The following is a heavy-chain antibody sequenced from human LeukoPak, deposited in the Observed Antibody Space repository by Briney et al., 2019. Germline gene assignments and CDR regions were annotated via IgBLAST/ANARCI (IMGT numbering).Heavy chain of an antibody. CDR1: GFTFSSYW. CDR3: AKGIGGYCSSTSCYRWEGFDY. Sequence: GSLRLSCAASGFTFSSYWMSWVRQAPGKGLEWVANIKQDGSEKYYVDSVKGRFTISRDNSKNTLYLQMNSLRAEDTAVYYCAKGIGGYCSSTSCYRWEGFDYWGQGTLVTVSS. CDR2: IKQDGSEK. J-gene: IGHJ4*02. V-gene: IGHV3-7*03. D-gene: IGHD2-2*02.